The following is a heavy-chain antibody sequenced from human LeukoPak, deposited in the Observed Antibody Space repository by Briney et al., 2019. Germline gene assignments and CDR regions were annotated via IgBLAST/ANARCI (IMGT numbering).Heavy chain of an antibody. CDR2: IIPIFGTA. D-gene: IGHD6-6*01. J-gene: IGHJ4*02. CDR3: ARVYSSSSGSYYFDY. CDR1: GGTFSSYA. Sequence: SVKVSCKASGGTFSSYAISWVRQAPGQGLEWMGGIIPIFGTANYAQKFQGRVTMTRDTSISTAYMELSRLRSDDTAVYYCARVYSSSSGSYYFDYWGQGTLVTVSS. V-gene: IGHV1-69*05.